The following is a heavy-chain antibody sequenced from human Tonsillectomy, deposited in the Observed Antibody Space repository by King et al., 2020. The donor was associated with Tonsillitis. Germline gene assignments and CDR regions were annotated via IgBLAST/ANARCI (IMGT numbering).Heavy chain of an antibody. CDR3: ARWGLEITMVREGFDL. V-gene: IGHV4-31*03. D-gene: IGHD3-10*01. J-gene: IGHJ2*01. CDR2: IYYSGST. CDR1: GGSISSGDYY. Sequence: VQLQESGPGLVKPSQTLSLTCTVSGGSISSGDYYWSWIRQHPGKGLEWIGYIYYSGSTYYNPSLKSRVTISVDTSKNQFSLKLSSVTAADTAVYYCARWGLEITMVREGFDLWGRGTLVTVSS.